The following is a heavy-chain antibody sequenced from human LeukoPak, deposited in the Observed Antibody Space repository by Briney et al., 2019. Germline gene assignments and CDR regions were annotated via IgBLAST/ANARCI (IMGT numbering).Heavy chain of an antibody. V-gene: IGHV1-69*04. D-gene: IGHD3-10*01. J-gene: IGHJ4*02. CDR1: GGTFSSYA. CDR3: ARESLAGSFFYFDY. Sequence: SVKVSCKASGGTFSSYAISWVRQAPGQGLEWMGRIIPILGIANYAQKFQGKVTITADKSTSTAYMELSSLRSEDTAVYYCARESLAGSFFYFDYWGQGTLVTVSS. CDR2: IIPILGIA.